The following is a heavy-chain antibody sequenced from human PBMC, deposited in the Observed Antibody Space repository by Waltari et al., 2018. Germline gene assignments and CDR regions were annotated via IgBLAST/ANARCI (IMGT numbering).Heavy chain of an antibody. CDR2: ISDSGVIT. D-gene: IGHD3-22*01. V-gene: IGHV3-23*01. Sequence: EEHLLESGGGLAQPGGSLRLSCAASGFNFISYAMSWVRQAPGKGLEWVSGISDSGVITKYADSVKGRFTVSRDNSKNTVFLHLNSLRVEDTAIYYCARHLYSIDYLELAKWGQGTLVTVSS. CDR1: GFNFISYA. J-gene: IGHJ4*02. CDR3: ARHLYSIDYLELAK.